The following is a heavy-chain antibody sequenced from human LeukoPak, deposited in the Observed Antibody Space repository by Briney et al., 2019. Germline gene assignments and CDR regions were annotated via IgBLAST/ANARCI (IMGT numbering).Heavy chain of an antibody. CDR2: ISGSGGST. CDR1: GSTFSSYA. J-gene: IGHJ4*02. CDR3: AKGGAGTGY. Sequence: PGGSLRLSCAASGSTFSSYAMSWVRQAPRRGLEWVSAISGSGGSTYYADSVKGRFTISRDNSKNTLYLQMNSLRAEDTAVYYCAKGGAGTGYWGQGTLVTVSS. V-gene: IGHV3-23*01. D-gene: IGHD6-13*01.